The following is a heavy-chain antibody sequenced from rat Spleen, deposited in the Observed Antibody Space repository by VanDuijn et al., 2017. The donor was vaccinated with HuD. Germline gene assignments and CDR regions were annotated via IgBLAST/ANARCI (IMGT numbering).Heavy chain of an antibody. Sequence: EVRLVESGGGLVQPGRSLKLSCAASGFTFTNYDMAWVRQAPTKGLEWIASISTGGGNTYYRDSVKGRFTISRDNAKSTLYLQMESLRSEDTATYYCAKDVGYYGYWYFDFWGPGTMVTVSS. D-gene: IGHD1-7*01. J-gene: IGHJ1*01. V-gene: IGHV5-25*01. CDR2: ISTGGGNT. CDR1: GFTFTNYD. CDR3: AKDVGYYGYWYFDF.